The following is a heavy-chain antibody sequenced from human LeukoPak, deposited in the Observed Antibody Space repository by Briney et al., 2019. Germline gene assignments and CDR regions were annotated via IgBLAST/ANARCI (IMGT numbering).Heavy chain of an antibody. CDR2: ISSSSSYI. V-gene: IGHV3-21*04. CDR1: GFTFSSYS. CDR3: ASPKYSSSPWYY. D-gene: IGHD6-6*01. J-gene: IGHJ4*02. Sequence: PGGSLRLSCAASGFTFSSYSMNWVRQAPGKGLEWVSSISSSSSYIYYADSVKGRFTISRDNAKNSLYLQMNSLRAEDTAVYYCASPKYSSSPWYYWGQGTLVTVSS.